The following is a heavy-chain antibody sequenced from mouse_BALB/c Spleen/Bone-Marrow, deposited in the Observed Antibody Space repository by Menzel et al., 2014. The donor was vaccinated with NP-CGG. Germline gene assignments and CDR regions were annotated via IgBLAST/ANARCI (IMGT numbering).Heavy chain of an antibody. CDR3: ARETSIVADFDY. D-gene: IGHD1-1*01. Sequence: EVQGVESGPDLVKPSQSVSLTCTVTAYSITSGYGWHWIRQFPGNKLEWMAYIHYSGYTVYNPSLKGRISITRDASKNQFFLQLNSVTTEDTATYYCARETSIVADFDYWGQGTTLTVSS. CDR1: AYSITSGYG. J-gene: IGHJ2*01. CDR2: IHYSGYT. V-gene: IGHV3-1*02.